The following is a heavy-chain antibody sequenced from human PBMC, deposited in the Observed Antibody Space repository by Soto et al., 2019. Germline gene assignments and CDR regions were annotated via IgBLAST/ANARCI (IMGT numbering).Heavy chain of an antibody. D-gene: IGHD2-8*01. CDR1: GGSISSYY. Sequence: PSETLSLTCTVSGGSISSYYWSWIRQPPGKGLEWIGYIYYSGSTNYNPSLKSRVTISVDTSKNQFSLKLSSVTAADTAVHYCGRFNGVGYDAFDIWGQGTMVTLSS. V-gene: IGHV4-59*01. J-gene: IGHJ3*02. CDR2: IYYSGST. CDR3: GRFNGVGYDAFDI.